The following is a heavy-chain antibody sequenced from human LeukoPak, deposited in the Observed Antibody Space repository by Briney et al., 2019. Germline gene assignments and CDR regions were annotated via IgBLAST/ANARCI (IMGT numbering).Heavy chain of an antibody. D-gene: IGHD1-14*01. CDR3: TREHLARTEPAFDY. CDR1: GFTFGDYA. V-gene: IGHV3-49*03. CDR2: IRSKAYGGTT. Sequence: GRSLRLSCTASGFTFGDYAMSWFRQAPGKGLEWVGFIRSKAYGGTTEYAASVKGRFTISRDDSKSIAYLQMNSLKTEDTAVYYCTREHLARTEPAFDYWGQGTLVTVSS. J-gene: IGHJ4*02.